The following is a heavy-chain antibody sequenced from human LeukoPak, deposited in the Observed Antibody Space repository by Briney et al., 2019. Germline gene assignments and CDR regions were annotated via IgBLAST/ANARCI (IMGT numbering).Heavy chain of an antibody. D-gene: IGHD2-8*01. CDR1: GYSISSDYD. CDR2: IYHSGST. CDR3: ARLFLMGSTPHYFDY. J-gene: IGHJ4*02. Sequence: SETLSLTCGVAGYSISSDYDWGWIRQPPGKGLEWMGNIYHSGSTYYNPSLESRVTISIDTSKNQFTLKLSSVTAADTAVYYCARLFLMGSTPHYFDYWGQGTLVTVSS. V-gene: IGHV4-38-2*01.